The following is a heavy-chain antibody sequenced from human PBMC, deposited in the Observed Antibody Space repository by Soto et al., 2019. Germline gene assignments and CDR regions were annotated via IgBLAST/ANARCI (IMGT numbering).Heavy chain of an antibody. CDR2: FDPEDGET. D-gene: IGHD6-19*01. V-gene: IGHV1-24*01. J-gene: IGHJ4*02. Sequence: ASVKVSCKVSGYTLTELSMHWVRQAPGKGLEWMGNFDPEDGETIYAQKFQGRVTMTEDTSTDTAYMELSSLRSEDTAVYYCATIAEYSSGWYSRDDWGQGTLVTVSS. CDR3: ATIAEYSSGWYSRDD. CDR1: GYTLTELS.